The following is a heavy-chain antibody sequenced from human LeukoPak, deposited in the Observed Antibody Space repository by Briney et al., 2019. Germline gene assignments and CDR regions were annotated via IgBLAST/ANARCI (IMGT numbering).Heavy chain of an antibody. CDR2: IKQDGSKK. J-gene: IGHJ4*02. CDR3: AKWGDFDVLTGYYVPDF. Sequence: GGSLRLSCAASGFTFSSYWMSWVRQAPGKGLECVANIKQDGSKKYYVDSVKGRFTISRDNSKNTLYLQMNSLRDEDTAVYYCAKWGDFDVLTGYYVPDFWGQGTLVTVSS. CDR1: GFTFSSYW. D-gene: IGHD3-9*01. V-gene: IGHV3-7*03.